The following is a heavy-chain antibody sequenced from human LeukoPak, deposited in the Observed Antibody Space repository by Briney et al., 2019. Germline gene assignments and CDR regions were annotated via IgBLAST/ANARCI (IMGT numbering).Heavy chain of an antibody. V-gene: IGHV3-74*01. J-gene: IGHJ5*02. CDR3: VRGAVGTGVWFDP. D-gene: IGHD1-26*01. CDR1: GFTFSGYW. Sequence: GGTLSLSCAASGFTFSGYWMHWVRQAPADGLEWVSRINIDGATTNYADSVKGRFTISRDNAKNTLHLQTNSLRADDTAVYYCVRGAVGTGVWFDPWGQGTLVTVSS. CDR2: INIDGATT.